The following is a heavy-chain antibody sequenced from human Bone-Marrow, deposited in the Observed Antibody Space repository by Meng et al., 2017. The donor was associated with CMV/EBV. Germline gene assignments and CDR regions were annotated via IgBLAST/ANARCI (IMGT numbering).Heavy chain of an antibody. Sequence: VSVKVSCKASGYTFTGYYMHWVRQAPGQGLEWMGWINPNSGGTNYAQKFQGRVTMTRDTSISTAYMELSSLRSEDTAVYYCARVNVERWLSFDYWGQGTLVTVSS. V-gene: IGHV1-2*02. J-gene: IGHJ4*02. CDR2: INPNSGGT. D-gene: IGHD5-24*01. CDR3: ARVNVERWLSFDY. CDR1: GYTFTGYY.